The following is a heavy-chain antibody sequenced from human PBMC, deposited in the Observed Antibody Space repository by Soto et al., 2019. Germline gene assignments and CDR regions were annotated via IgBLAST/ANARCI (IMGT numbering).Heavy chain of an antibody. D-gene: IGHD6-6*01. V-gene: IGHV1-18*04. CDR3: AREFGLGSSSIKDYYYYYAMDV. CDR1: GYTFTSYG. CDR2: ISAYNGNT. Sequence: GASVKVSCKASGYTFTSYGISWVRQAPGQGLEWMGWISAYNGNTNYAQKLQGRVTMTTDTSTSTAYMELRSLRSDDTAVYYCAREFGLGSSSIKDYYYYYAMDVWGQGTTVTVSS. J-gene: IGHJ6*02.